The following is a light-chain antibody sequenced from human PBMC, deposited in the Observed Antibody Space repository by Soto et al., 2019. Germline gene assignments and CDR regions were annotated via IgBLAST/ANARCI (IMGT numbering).Light chain of an antibody. CDR1: QGISSA. J-gene: IGKJ5*01. CDR2: DAS. Sequence: IQLTQSPSSLSASAGDRVTITCRASQGISSALAWYQQKPGKAPKLLIYDASSLQSGVPSRFSGSGSDTDFTLTISGLQPEDVATYYCPQFNDYPPAFGQGTRLEIK. CDR3: PQFNDYPPA. V-gene: IGKV1D-13*01.